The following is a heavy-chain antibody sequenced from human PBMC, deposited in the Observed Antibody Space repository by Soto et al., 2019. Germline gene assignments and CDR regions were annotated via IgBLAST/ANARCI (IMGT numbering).Heavy chain of an antibody. V-gene: IGHV3-30-3*01. J-gene: IGHJ3*02. CDR2: ISYDGSNK. D-gene: IGHD3-10*01. Sequence: QVQLVESGGGVVQPGRSLRLSCAASGFTFSSYAMHWVRQAPGKGLEWVAVISYDGSNKYYADSVKGRFTISRDNSKNTLYLQMNSLRAEDTAVYYCARDNTMVRGVINGAFDIWGQGTMVTVSS. CDR3: ARDNTMVRGVINGAFDI. CDR1: GFTFSSYA.